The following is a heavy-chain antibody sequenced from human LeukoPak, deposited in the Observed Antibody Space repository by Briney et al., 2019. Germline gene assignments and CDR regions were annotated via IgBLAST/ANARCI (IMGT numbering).Heavy chain of an antibody. CDR2: INHSGST. D-gene: IGHD3-22*01. CDR1: GGSFSGYY. J-gene: IGHJ4*02. CDR3: ARGTEDRSGYYSGFDY. Sequence: SETLSLTCAVYGGSFSGYYWSWIRQPPGKGLEWIGEINHSGSTNYNPSLKSRVTISVDTSKNQFSLKLSSVTAADTAVYYCARGTEDRSGYYSGFDYWGQGTLVTVSS. V-gene: IGHV4-34*01.